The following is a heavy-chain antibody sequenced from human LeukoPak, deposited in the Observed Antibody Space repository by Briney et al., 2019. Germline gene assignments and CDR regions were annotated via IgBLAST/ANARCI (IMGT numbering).Heavy chain of an antibody. J-gene: IGHJ5*02. CDR2: INPNSGGT. CDR1: GYTFTGYY. D-gene: IGHD3-10*01. Sequence: ASVKVSCKASGYTFTGYYMHWVRQAPGQGLEWMGWINPNSGGTNYAQKFQGRVTMTRDTSISTAYMELSRLRSDDTAVYYCARLLTWSRGSGSYCNHPWGQGTLVTVSS. CDR3: ARLLTWSRGSGSYCNHP. V-gene: IGHV1-2*02.